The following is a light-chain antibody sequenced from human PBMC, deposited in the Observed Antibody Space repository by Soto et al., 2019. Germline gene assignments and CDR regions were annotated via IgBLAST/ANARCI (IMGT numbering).Light chain of an antibody. CDR3: CSYAGGYNYL. V-gene: IGLV2-11*01. Sequence: QSVLTQPRSVSGSPGQSVTISCTGTGNDVGAYNYVSWYQQHPGRPPKLLIYGVVRWPSGVPDRFSGSKSGNTASLTISGLQAQDEAAYFCCSYAGGYNYLLGNVTKAT. J-gene: IGLJ1*01. CDR2: GVV. CDR1: GNDVGAYNY.